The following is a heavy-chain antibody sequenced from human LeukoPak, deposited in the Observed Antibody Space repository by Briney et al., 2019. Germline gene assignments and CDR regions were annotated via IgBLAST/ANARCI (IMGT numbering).Heavy chain of an antibody. J-gene: IGHJ6*03. Sequence: GGSLRLSCAASGFTFISYWWTWVRQAPGKGLEWVANIKQDGSEKYYVGSVKGRFTISRDNAKNSLYLQMNSLRAEDTAVYYCARVQRGYSYNPLGYYYYYMDVWGKGTTVTVSS. CDR2: IKQDGSEK. V-gene: IGHV3-7*01. CDR3: ARVQRGYSYNPLGYYYYYMDV. CDR1: GFTFISYW. D-gene: IGHD5-18*01.